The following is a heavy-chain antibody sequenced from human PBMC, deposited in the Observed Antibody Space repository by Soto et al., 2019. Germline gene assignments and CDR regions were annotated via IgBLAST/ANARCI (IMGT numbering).Heavy chain of an antibody. Sequence: SETLSLTCAVSGFFISSGNYWGWIRKPPGKGLEWIGSIFHGGNTYYNSSLKSRVTISVDMSKNQFSLKLNSVTAADTAVYYCARARWYDAFDVWGQGTVVTVSS. CDR1: GFFISSGNY. V-gene: IGHV4-38-2*01. CDR2: IFHGGNT. D-gene: IGHD2-15*01. J-gene: IGHJ3*01. CDR3: ARARWYDAFDV.